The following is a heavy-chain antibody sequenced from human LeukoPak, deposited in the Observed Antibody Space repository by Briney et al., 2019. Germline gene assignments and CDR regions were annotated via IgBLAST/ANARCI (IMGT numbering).Heavy chain of an antibody. CDR1: GFIFSQYS. CDR2: IRSSSET. V-gene: IGHV3-21*05. D-gene: IGHD4-17*01. CDR3: ARAGGSTVSHSDY. Sequence: GGSLRLSCAASGFIFSQYSMNWVRQAPGKGLEWVSHIRSSSETFYADSVKGRFTISKDNAKNSLYLQMNSLRAEDTAVYYCARAGGSTVSHSDYWGQGTLVTVSS. J-gene: IGHJ4*02.